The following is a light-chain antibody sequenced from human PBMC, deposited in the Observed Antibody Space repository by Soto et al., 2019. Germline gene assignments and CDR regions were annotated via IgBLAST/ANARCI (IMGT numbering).Light chain of an antibody. CDR1: QRISWY. CDR2: AAS. Sequence: DLQMTQSPSSLSASVGDRVTITCRASQRISWYLNWYQQKPGKAPKLLIYAASSLQSGVPSRFSGSGSGTDFTLTISSLQPEDFATYYCQQSYSTPQNTFGQGTKLEIK. V-gene: IGKV1-39*01. J-gene: IGKJ2*01. CDR3: QQSYSTPQNT.